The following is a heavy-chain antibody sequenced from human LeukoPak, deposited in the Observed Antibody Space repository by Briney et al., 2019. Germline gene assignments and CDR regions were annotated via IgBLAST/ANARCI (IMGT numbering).Heavy chain of an antibody. J-gene: IGHJ2*01. D-gene: IGHD2-2*01. CDR3: ARDRCSSTSCRSYWYFDL. CDR1: GYTFTSYG. CDR2: ISAYNGNT. V-gene: IGHV1-18*01. Sequence: ASVTVSCKASGYTFTSYGISWVRQAPGQGLEWMGWISAYNGNTNYAQKLQGRVTMTTDTSTSTAYMELRSLRSDDTAVYYCARDRCSSTSCRSYWYFDLWGRGTLVTVSS.